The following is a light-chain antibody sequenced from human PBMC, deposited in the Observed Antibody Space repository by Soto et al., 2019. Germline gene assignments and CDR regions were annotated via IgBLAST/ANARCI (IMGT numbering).Light chain of an antibody. CDR1: QSVSSS. CDR3: QQYNNWPPWT. Sequence: EIVMTQSPATLSVSPGXRATLSCRASQSVSSSLAWYQQKPGQAPRLLIYGASTRATGIPARFSGSGSGTEFTLTISSLQSEDFAVYYCQQYNNWPPWTFGQGTKVDIK. CDR2: GAS. V-gene: IGKV3-15*01. J-gene: IGKJ1*01.